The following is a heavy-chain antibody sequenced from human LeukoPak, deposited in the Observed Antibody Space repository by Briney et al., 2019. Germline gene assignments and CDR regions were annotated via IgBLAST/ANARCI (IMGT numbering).Heavy chain of an antibody. CDR3: ARASQMYQLLSGEIDY. J-gene: IGHJ4*02. CDR2: ISYDGSNK. CDR1: GFTFSSYA. D-gene: IGHD2-2*01. V-gene: IGHV3-30-3*01. Sequence: GGSLRLSCAASGFTFSSYAMHWVRQAPGKGLEWVAVISYDGSNKYHADSVKGRFTISRDNSKNTLYLQMNSLRAEDTAVYYCARASQMYQLLSGEIDYWGQGTLVTVSS.